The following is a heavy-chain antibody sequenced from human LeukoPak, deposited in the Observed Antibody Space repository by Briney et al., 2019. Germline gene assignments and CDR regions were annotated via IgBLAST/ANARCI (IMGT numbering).Heavy chain of an antibody. V-gene: IGHV3-48*03. CDR2: ISSSGSII. Sequence: GGSLRLSCAASAFTFSSYEMNWVRQAPGKGLEWVSYISSSGSIIYYADSVKGRFTISRDNAKNSLYLQMDSLRTEDTAVYYCARDFGSEGYTSGWHAFDLWGRGTLVTVSS. J-gene: IGHJ2*01. CDR1: AFTFSSYE. CDR3: ARDFGSEGYTSGWHAFDL. D-gene: IGHD6-19*01.